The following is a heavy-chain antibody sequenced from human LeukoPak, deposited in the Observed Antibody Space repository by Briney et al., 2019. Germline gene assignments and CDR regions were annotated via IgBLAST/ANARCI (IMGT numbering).Heavy chain of an antibody. J-gene: IGHJ4*02. CDR2: ISSSSSYI. D-gene: IGHD1-1*01. CDR1: GFTFSSYS. CDR3: TRYNVGFES. Sequence: PGGSLRLSCAASGFTFSSYSMNWVRQAPGKGLEWVSSISSSSSYIHYADSVKGRFTISRDNAKNSLYLQMNSLKTEDTAVYYCTRYNVGFESWGQGTLVTVSS. V-gene: IGHV3-21*04.